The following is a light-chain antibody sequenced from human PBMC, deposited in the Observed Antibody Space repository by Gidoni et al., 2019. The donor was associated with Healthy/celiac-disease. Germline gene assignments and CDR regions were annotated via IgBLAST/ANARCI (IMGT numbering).Light chain of an antibody. CDR1: QSVSSY. CDR2: DAS. J-gene: IGKJ4*01. V-gene: IGKV3-11*01. Sequence: VLTQSPATLSLSPGERATLSCRASQSVSSYLAWYQQKPGQAPRLLIYDASNRATGIPARFSGSGSGTDFTLTISGLEPEDFAVYYCQQRSNWPPLTFGGGTKVEIK. CDR3: QQRSNWPPLT.